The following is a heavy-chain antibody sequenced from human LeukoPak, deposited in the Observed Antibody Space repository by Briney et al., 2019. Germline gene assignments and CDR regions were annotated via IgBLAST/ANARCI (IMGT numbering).Heavy chain of an antibody. D-gene: IGHD1-20*01. J-gene: IGHJ3*02. Sequence: ASVKVSCKASGGTFSSYAISWVRQAPGQGLEWMGGNIPIFGTANYAQKFQGRVTITTDESTSTAYMELSSLRSEDTAVYYCARGAKRYNWNDPDAFDIWGQGTMVTVSS. CDR1: GGTFSSYA. V-gene: IGHV1-69*05. CDR3: ARGAKRYNWNDPDAFDI. CDR2: NIPIFGTA.